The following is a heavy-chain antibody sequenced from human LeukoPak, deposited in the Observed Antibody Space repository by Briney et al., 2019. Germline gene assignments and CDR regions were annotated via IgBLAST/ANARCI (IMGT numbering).Heavy chain of an antibody. V-gene: IGHV3-7*01. CDR3: ARDSGQLLLFPDY. CDR1: GFTFSSYW. CDR2: IKQDGSEK. Sequence: GGSLRLSCAASGFTFSSYWMSWVRQAPGKGLEWVANIKQDGSEKYYVDSVKGRFTISRDNAKNSLYLRMNSLRAEDTAVYYCARDSGQLLLFPDYWGQGTLVTVSS. D-gene: IGHD2-2*01. J-gene: IGHJ4*02.